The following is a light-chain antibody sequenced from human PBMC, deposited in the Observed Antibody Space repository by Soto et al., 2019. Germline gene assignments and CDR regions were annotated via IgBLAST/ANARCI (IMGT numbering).Light chain of an antibody. Sequence: QSVLAQPASVSGSPGQAITISCTGTRSDGGGFNYVSWYQQPPGKAPKLMIYDVNNRPSGVSYRFSGSKSGNTASLTISGLQAEDEADYYCSSYTSASTLCVFGTGTKVTVL. CDR1: RSDGGGFNY. J-gene: IGLJ1*01. V-gene: IGLV2-14*01. CDR3: SSYTSASTLCV. CDR2: DVN.